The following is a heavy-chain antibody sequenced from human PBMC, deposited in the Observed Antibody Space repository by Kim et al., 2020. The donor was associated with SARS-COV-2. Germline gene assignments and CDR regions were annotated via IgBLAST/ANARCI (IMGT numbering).Heavy chain of an antibody. CDR3: AKDSEGDILTGVFDY. CDR1: GFTFSSYA. CDR2: IYSGGSST. D-gene: IGHD3-9*01. J-gene: IGHJ4*02. Sequence: GGSLRLSCAASGFTFSSYAMSWVRQAPGKGLEWVSVIYSGGSSTYYADSVKGRFTISRDNSKNTLYLQMNSLRAEDTAVYYCAKDSEGDILTGVFDYWGQGTLVTVSS. V-gene: IGHV3-23*03.